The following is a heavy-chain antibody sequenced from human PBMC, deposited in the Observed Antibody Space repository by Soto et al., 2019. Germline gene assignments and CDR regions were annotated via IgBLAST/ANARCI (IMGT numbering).Heavy chain of an antibody. Sequence: QVQLVESGGGVVQPGRSLRLSCTASGFTFSSYAMHWVRQAPGKGLEWVAAIWYDGSNKYYADSVKGRFTISRDNSKNTLYLQMNSLRVEDTAVYYCARGDSGSSGLALDYWGQGTLVTVSS. V-gene: IGHV3-33*01. D-gene: IGHD3-22*01. CDR1: GFTFSSYA. J-gene: IGHJ4*02. CDR2: IWYDGSNK. CDR3: ARGDSGSSGLALDY.